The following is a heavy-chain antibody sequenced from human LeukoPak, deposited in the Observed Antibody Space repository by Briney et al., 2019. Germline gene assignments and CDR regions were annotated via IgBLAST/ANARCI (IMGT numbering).Heavy chain of an antibody. CDR3: ARRKSSSSLTDH. D-gene: IGHD6-6*01. V-gene: IGHV4-39*01. CDR1: GGSISSSDYY. CDR2: FYYSGST. J-gene: IGHJ4*02. Sequence: KTSETLSLTCTVSGGSISSSDYYWGWIRQSPGKGLEWIGSFYYSGSTYYNPSLKSRVTISADTTKNQFSLKLSSVTAADTAVYYCARRKSSSSLTDHWGQGTLVTVSS.